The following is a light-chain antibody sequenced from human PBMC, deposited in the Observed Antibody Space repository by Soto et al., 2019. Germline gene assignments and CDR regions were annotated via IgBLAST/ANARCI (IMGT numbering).Light chain of an antibody. CDR3: ASYASTTTLV. V-gene: IGLV2-14*01. Sequence: QSVLTQPASVSGSPGQSITISCTGTSSDVGAYNYVSWYQHHPGKAPKLIIFGVTNRPSGVSNRFSGSKSGNTASLTISGLQAEDEAAYYCASYASTTTLVFGGGTKLTVL. CDR1: SSDVGAYNY. CDR2: GVT. J-gene: IGLJ2*01.